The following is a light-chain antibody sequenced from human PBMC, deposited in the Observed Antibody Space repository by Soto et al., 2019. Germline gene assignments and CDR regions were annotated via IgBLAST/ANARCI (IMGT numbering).Light chain of an antibody. CDR2: EVS. CDR3: MRGTHRAHT. CDR1: RSLVYSDGNTS. J-gene: IGKJ1*01. V-gene: IGKV2-30*01. Sequence: DVVMTQSPLSLPVTLGQPASISCRSSRSLVYSDGNTSLKWFQQRPGQSPRRLIFEVSNRDSGVPDIFCGSASGTDFTLNISRVEAEDVGVYYCMRGTHRAHTFGQGTKVETK.